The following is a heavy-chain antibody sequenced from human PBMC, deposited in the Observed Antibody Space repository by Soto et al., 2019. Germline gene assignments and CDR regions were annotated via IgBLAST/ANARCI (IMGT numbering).Heavy chain of an antibody. CDR2: IYYSGST. CDR3: ARQEADSSGYGPWYYFDY. V-gene: IGHV4-39*01. D-gene: IGHD3-22*01. Sequence: SETLSLTCTFSGVSISSSSYYWGWILQPPGKVLEWIWSIYYSGSTYYNPSLKSRVTISVDTSKNQFSLKLSSVTAADTAVYYCARQEADSSGYGPWYYFDYWGQGTLVTVSS. CDR1: GVSISSSSYY. J-gene: IGHJ4*02.